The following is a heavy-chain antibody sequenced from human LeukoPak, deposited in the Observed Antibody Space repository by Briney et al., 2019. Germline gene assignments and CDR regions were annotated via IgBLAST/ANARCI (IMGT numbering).Heavy chain of an antibody. J-gene: IGHJ6*04. CDR2: IISSGTTI. CDR1: GFTFSSYE. V-gene: IGHV3-48*03. CDR3: EELGIPMIGGV. Sequence: PGGSLRLSGVASGFTFSSYEMVWVRQAPGKGLEGVSYIISSGTTIYYEDAQKGRFKHTIDKAKNSVNLQMNSLRPGDTAGYYCEELGIPMIGGVWGKGTTVTISS. D-gene: IGHD3-10*02.